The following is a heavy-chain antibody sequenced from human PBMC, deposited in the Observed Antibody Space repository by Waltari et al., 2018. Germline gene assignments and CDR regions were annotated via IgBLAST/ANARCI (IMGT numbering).Heavy chain of an antibody. J-gene: IGHJ6*02. CDR2: IKQDGSEK. CDR3: ARDTWAGMDV. Sequence: EVQLVESGGGLVQPGGSLRLSCAASGFTFSLYWMSWGRQAPGKGLEWVANIKQDGSEKYYGDSVKGRFTISRDNAKNSLYLQMNSLRAEDTAVYYCARDTWAGMDVWGQGTTVTVSS. CDR1: GFTFSLYW. V-gene: IGHV3-7*01.